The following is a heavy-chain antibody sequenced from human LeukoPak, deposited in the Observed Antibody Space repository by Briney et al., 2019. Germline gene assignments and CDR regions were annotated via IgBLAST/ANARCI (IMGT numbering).Heavy chain of an antibody. CDR2: ISVYNGNT. V-gene: IGHV1-18*01. Sequence: GSSVKVSCKASGGTFSSYAISWVRQAPGQGHEWMGWISVYNGNTKYAQNLQGRVTMTTDTSTSTAYMELRSLRSDDTAVYYCARDPAPFSYDSSTYYNSWFDPWGQGTLVTVSS. J-gene: IGHJ5*02. CDR1: GGTFSSYA. D-gene: IGHD3-22*01. CDR3: ARDPAPFSYDSSTYYNSWFDP.